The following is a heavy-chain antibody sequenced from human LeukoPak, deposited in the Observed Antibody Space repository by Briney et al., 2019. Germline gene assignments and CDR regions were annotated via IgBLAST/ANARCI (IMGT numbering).Heavy chain of an antibody. Sequence: PSETLSLTCAVSIDSTNGNYWSWVRQSPGKGLEWIGEVHRSGSTNYKPSLKRRVTISIDRSKDQISLDLTSVTAADTAVNYCARELLNAPTPGAYWGQGILVTVSS. J-gene: IGHJ4*02. V-gene: IGHV4-4*02. D-gene: IGHD2-21*01. CDR3: ARELLNAPTPGAY. CDR2: VHRSGST. CDR1: IDSTNGNY.